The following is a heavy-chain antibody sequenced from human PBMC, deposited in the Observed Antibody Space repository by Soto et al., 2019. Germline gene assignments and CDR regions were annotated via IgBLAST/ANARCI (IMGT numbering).Heavy chain of an antibody. CDR1: GFTFSSYA. V-gene: IGHV3-30-3*01. CDR3: AREVGPIGYYYSWGAFDI. D-gene: IGHD3-22*01. Sequence: PGGSLRLSCAASGFTFSSYAMHWVRQAPGKGLEWVAVISYDGSNKYYADSVKGRFTISRDNSKNTLYLQMNSLRAEDTAVYYCAREVGPIGYYYSWGAFDIWGQGTMVTVSS. CDR2: ISYDGSNK. J-gene: IGHJ3*02.